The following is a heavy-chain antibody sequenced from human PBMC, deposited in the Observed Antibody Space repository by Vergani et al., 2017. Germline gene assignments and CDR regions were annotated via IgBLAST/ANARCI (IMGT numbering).Heavy chain of an antibody. V-gene: IGHV4-38-2*01. CDR2: IYHSGST. D-gene: IGHD5-12*01. CDR1: GITFKNAW. Sequence: VQVVESGGGLIKPGGSLRLSCVVSGITFKNAWINWVRQAPGKGLEWIGSIYHSGSTHYNPSLKSRVTISVDTSKNDFSLKVTSVTAADTAVYYCTRQPQEGASGPPSVPTWGQGISVIVSS. CDR3: TRQPQEGASGPPSVPT. J-gene: IGHJ4*02.